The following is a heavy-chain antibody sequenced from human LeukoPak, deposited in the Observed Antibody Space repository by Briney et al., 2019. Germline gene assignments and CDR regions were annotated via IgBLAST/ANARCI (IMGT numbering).Heavy chain of an antibody. J-gene: IGHJ4*02. V-gene: IGHV4-59*11. CDR1: GGSISSHY. CDR3: ARITMVRGVMAYYFDY. CDR2: IYYSGST. D-gene: IGHD3-10*01. Sequence: SETLSLTCTVSGGSISSHYWSWIRQPPGKGLEWIGYIYYSGSTNYNPSLKSRVTISVDTSKSQFSLKLSSVTAADTAVYYCARITMVRGVMAYYFDYWGQGTLVTVSS.